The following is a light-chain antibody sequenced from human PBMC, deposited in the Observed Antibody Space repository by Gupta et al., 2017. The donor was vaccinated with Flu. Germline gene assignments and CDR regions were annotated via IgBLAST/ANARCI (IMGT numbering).Light chain of an antibody. J-gene: IGLJ7*01. V-gene: IGLV1-44*01. Sequence: GSNSVTWYQQLPGTAPTLLILRTTPRPSGVPDRFSGSNSRTSASLAIRGLQSEHEPDYYCAAWTDVLSRPVSGGGTQLTVL. CDR1: GSNS. CDR3: AAWTDVLSRPV. CDR2: RTT.